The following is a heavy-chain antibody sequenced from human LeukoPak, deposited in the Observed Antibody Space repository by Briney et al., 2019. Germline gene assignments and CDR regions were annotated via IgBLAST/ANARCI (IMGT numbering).Heavy chain of an antibody. V-gene: IGHV1-46*01. Sequence: GSSVKVSCTASGYNFTSSYIHWVRQAPGQGLEWLGIINPCVGFTAYAQKFQGRVTMTSDTSPSTVYMELRSLRSEDTAVYFCARGPGIAGAEILYFFDFWGQGTLVTVSS. J-gene: IGHJ4*02. CDR1: GYNFTSSY. CDR3: ARGPGIAGAEILYFFDF. D-gene: IGHD6-13*01. CDR2: INPCVGFT.